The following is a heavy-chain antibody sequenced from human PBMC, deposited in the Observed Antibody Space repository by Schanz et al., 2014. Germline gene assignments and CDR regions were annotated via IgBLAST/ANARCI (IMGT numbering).Heavy chain of an antibody. CDR3: SKGKRGSRSDDS. CDR2: ITTGGNT. D-gene: IGHD2-15*01. Sequence: EVQLVESGGGLVKPGGSLRLSCAASGFSFSDYSMSWVRQAPGKGLEWVSSITTGGNTYYRDSVKGRFIVSRDNSKNTLYLEMNRLRVDDTAVYYCSKGKRGSRSDDSWGQGTLVTVSS. J-gene: IGHJ5*01. V-gene: IGHV3-23*04. CDR1: GFSFSDYS.